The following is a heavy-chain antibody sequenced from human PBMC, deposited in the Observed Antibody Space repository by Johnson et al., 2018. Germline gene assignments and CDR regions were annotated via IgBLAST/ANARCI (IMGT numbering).Heavy chain of an antibody. Sequence: VQLVESGGGLVQPGGSLRLSCVASEFTFSTYTMNWVRQAPGRGLEWVSFISPASSTIHYADSVKGRFTTSRDNAKSSLYLQMNSLRDEDTGGYYCARNRATYNNYKASDIGGQGTMVTVSS. J-gene: IGHJ3*02. V-gene: IGHV3-48*02. CDR1: EFTFSTYT. CDR2: ISPASSTI. D-gene: IGHD3-10*01. CDR3: ARNRATYNNYKASDI.